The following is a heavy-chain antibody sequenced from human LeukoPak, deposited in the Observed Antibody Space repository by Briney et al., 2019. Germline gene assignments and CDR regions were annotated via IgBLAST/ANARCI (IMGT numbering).Heavy chain of an antibody. V-gene: IGHV1-18*01. CDR1: GYTFTSYG. J-gene: IGHJ4*02. Sequence: ASVKVSCKASGYTFTSYGISWVRQAPGQGLEWMGWISAYNGNTNYAQKLQGRVTMTTDTSTSTAYMELSSLRSEDTAVYYCARDTGSSSWYADYFDYWGQGTLVTVSS. CDR3: ARDTGSSSWYADYFDY. D-gene: IGHD6-13*01. CDR2: ISAYNGNT.